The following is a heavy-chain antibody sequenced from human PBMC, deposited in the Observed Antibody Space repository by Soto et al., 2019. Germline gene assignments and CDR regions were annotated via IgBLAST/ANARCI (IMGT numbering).Heavy chain of an antibody. J-gene: IGHJ4*02. CDR3: ARDLFGYSSS. CDR1: GGSISSSSYF. CDR2: IYYSGCT. D-gene: IGHD6-13*01. V-gene: IGHV4-39*07. Sequence: PSETLSLTCTVSGGSISSSSYFWGWIRQPPGKGLEWIGSIYYSGCTNYNPSLKSRVTISVDTSKNQFSLKLSSVTAADTAVYYCARDLFGYSSSWGQGTLVTVSS.